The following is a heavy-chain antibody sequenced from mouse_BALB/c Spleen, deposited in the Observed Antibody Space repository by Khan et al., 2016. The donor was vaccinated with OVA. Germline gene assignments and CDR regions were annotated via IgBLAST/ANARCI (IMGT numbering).Heavy chain of an antibody. CDR1: GFIFSSYS. V-gene: IGHV5-6*01. CDR3: ASHLTGSFAY. CDR2: ISSGGDYT. J-gene: IGHJ3*01. D-gene: IGHD4-1*01. Sequence: EVELVESGGDLVKPGGSLKLSCAASGFIFSSYSMSWVRQTPDKRLEWVATISSGGDYTYYPDSVKGRFTISRDDAKNTLYLQMSMLKSEDTAMYYCASHLTGSFAYWGQGTLVTVSA.